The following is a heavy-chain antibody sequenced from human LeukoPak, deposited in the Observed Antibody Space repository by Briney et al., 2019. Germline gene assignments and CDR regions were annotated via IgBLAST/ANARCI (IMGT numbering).Heavy chain of an antibody. Sequence: GRSLRLSCAASGSTFSSYAVHWVRQAPGKGLEWVAVISYDGSNKYYADSVKGRFTISRDNSKNTLYLQMNSLRAEDTAVYYCARDLSRIHLWSNPYFDYWGQGTLVTVSS. CDR1: GSTFSSYA. V-gene: IGHV3-30*04. D-gene: IGHD5-18*01. J-gene: IGHJ4*02. CDR3: ARDLSRIHLWSNPYFDY. CDR2: ISYDGSNK.